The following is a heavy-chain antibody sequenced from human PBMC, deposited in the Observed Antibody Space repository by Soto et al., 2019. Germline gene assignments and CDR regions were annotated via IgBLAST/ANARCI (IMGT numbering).Heavy chain of an antibody. V-gene: IGHV1-18*01. CDR2: ISAYNGNT. D-gene: IGHD4-17*01. CDR1: GYTFTSYG. Sequence: ASVKVSCKASGYTFTSYGISWLRQAPGQGREWMGWISAYNGNTNYAQKLQGSVTMTTDTSTSKAYMVLRSLRADDTAVYYCARTYGDYGYWGQGTLVTVSS. CDR3: ARTYGDYGY. J-gene: IGHJ4*02.